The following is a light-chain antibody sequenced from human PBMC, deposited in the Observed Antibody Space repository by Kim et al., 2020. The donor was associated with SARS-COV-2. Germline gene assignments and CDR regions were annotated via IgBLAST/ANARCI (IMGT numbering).Light chain of an antibody. CDR2: YDS. J-gene: IGLJ2*01. Sequence: PGKTARMTCGGNNNGRKSVHWYQQKPGQAPVLVIYYDSDRPAGIPERFSGSNSGNTATLTISRVEAGDEADYYCQVWDSSSDHPRVFGGGTQLTVL. V-gene: IGLV3-21*04. CDR1: NNGRKS. CDR3: QVWDSSSDHPRV.